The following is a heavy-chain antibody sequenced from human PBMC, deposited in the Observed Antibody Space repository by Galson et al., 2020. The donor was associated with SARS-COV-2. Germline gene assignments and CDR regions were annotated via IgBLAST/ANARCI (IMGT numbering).Heavy chain of an antibody. Sequence: SGPPLVKPTQTLTLTCNFSRFSLSTSGVGVGWIRHPPGKALEWLALLYWDDDKRYSPSLKSRLTITKDTSKNQVVLTMTNMDPVDTAKYYCAHRQTIEYSFDYWGQGTRVTGSS. CDR3: AHRQTIEYSFDY. CDR2: LYWDDDK. J-gene: IGHJ4*02. V-gene: IGHV2-5*02. CDR1: RFSLSTSGVG.